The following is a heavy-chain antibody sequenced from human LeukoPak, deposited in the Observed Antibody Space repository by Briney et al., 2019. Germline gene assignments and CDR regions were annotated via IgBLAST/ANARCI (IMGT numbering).Heavy chain of an antibody. D-gene: IGHD2-2*01. V-gene: IGHV3-30*02. CDR1: GFTFSSYG. CDR2: IRYDGGNK. J-gene: IGHJ4*02. CDR3: AKLVVVPAAIVRGDY. Sequence: GGSLRLSCAASGFTFSSYGMHWVRQAPGKGLEWVAFIRYDGGNKYYADSVKGRFTISRDNSKNTLYLQMNSLRAEDTAVYYCAKLVVVPAAIVRGDYWGQGTLVTVSS.